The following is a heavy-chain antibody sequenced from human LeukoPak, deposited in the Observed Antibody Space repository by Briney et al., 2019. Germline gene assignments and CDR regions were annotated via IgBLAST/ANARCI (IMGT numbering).Heavy chain of an antibody. CDR3: ARVLYYYDSSGYQKGLFDY. J-gene: IGHJ4*02. D-gene: IGHD3-22*01. V-gene: IGHV1-18*01. CDR1: GYTFTSYG. CDR2: ISAYNGNT. Sequence: ASVKVSCKASGYTFTSYGISWVRQAPGQGLEWMGWISAYNGNTNYAQKLQGRVTMTTDTSTSTAHMELSSLRSEDTAVYYCARVLYYYDSSGYQKGLFDYWGQGTLVTVSS.